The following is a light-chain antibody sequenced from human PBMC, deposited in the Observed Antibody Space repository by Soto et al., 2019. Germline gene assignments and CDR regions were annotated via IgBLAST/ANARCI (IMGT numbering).Light chain of an antibody. J-gene: IGKJ4*01. CDR3: QQSHTPPLT. CDR2: GAV. V-gene: IGKV1-39*01. Sequence: DIQMTQSPSSLSASVVDSVTITCRASQSIASYVNWYQQKPGKAPKLLILGAVILQSGVPSRFSGSGSGTDFTLTISSLHPEDFATYFCQQSHTPPLTFGGGTKVDIK. CDR1: QSIASY.